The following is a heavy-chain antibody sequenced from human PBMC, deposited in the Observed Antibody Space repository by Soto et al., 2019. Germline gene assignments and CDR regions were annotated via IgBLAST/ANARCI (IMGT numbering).Heavy chain of an antibody. V-gene: IGHV3-23*01. D-gene: IGHD2-2*01. CDR2: ISGSGGST. CDR1: RFTFISYD. CDR3: AKDPYCSSTSGYEGWFDP. J-gene: IGHJ5*02. Sequence: LRLSCASPRFTFISYDRSCVRLAPGRALEWVSAISGSGGSTYYADSVKGRFTISRDNSKNTLYLQMNSLRAEDTAVYYCAKDPYCSSTSGYEGWFDPWGQGTLVTVSS.